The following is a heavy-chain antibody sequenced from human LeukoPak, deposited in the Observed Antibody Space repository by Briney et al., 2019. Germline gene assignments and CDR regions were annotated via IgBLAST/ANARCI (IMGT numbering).Heavy chain of an antibody. J-gene: IGHJ4*02. D-gene: IGHD2-2*01. Sequence: SVKVSCKASGGTFSSYAISWVRQAPGQGLEWMGGIIPIFDTANYAQKFQGRVTITADESTSTAYMELSSLRSEDTAVYYCARETPIVVVPAATSDKGYWGQGTLVTVSS. V-gene: IGHV1-69*01. CDR2: IIPIFDTA. CDR3: ARETPIVVVPAATSDKGY. CDR1: GGTFSSYA.